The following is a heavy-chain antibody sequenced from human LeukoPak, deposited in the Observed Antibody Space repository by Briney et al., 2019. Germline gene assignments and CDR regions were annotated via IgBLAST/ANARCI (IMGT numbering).Heavy chain of an antibody. D-gene: IGHD3-10*01. CDR1: GFTFDDYA. J-gene: IGHJ4*02. CDR3: ARGSGSYGDPDY. CDR2: ISWNSGSI. V-gene: IGHV3-9*01. Sequence: PGGSLRLSCAASGFTFDDYAMHWVRQAPGKDLEWVSGISWNSGSIGYADSVKGRFTISRDNAKNSLYLQMNSLRAEDTALYYCARGSGSYGDPDYWGQGTLVTVSS.